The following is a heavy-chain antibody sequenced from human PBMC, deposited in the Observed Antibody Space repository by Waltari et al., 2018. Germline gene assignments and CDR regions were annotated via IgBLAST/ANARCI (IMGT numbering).Heavy chain of an antibody. J-gene: IGHJ4*02. Sequence: EVQLVGSGGGLVRPGGYLRHSCAASAYIVSSHWMHWVRQPPGKGLVWVSRFRGDGGDSTYADSVKGRFTISRDNAKNTLYLQMNSLRAEDTAIYYCATDLILGSGSLGYWGQGTLVTVSS. CDR2: FRGDGGDS. CDR1: AYIVSSHW. CDR3: ATDLILGSGSLGY. V-gene: IGHV3-74*03. D-gene: IGHD1-26*01.